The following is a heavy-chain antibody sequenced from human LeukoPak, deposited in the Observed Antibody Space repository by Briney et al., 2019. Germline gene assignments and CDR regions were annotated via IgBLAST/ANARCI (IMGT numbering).Heavy chain of an antibody. Sequence: SETLSLTCTVSGGSISNYYWSWFRQPPGKGLEWIGYIYHDGSTNYNPSLKSRVTISVDTSKNQFSLKLSSVTAADTAVYYCARGLYGSGPVSDYWGQGTLVTVSS. J-gene: IGHJ4*02. D-gene: IGHD3-10*01. V-gene: IGHV4-59*01. CDR1: GGSISNYY. CDR3: ARGLYGSGPVSDY. CDR2: IYHDGST.